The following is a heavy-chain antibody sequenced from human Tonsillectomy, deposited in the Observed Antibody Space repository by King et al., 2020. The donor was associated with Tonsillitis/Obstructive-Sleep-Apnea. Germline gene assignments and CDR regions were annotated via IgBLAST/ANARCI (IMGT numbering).Heavy chain of an antibody. Sequence: QLVQSGGGVVQPGASLRLSCAASGFTFRVNGMHWVRQASDRGLGWVAVVWNDGSYKYYADSVKGRFTVSRDNSKNMVYLQMNSLRVEDTAVYYCARDRWIYGGNSLFDNWGQGTLVTVSS. CDR3: ARDRWIYGGNSLFDN. CDR2: VWNDGSYK. D-gene: IGHD4-23*01. J-gene: IGHJ4*02. CDR1: GFTFRVNG. V-gene: IGHV3-33*01.